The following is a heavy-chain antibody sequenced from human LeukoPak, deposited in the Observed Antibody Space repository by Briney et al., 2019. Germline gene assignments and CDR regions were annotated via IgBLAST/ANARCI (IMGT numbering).Heavy chain of an antibody. CDR2: ISSSSSYI. J-gene: IGHJ4*02. V-gene: IGHV3-21*06. D-gene: IGHD3-10*01. CDR3: ARDSGSGSYSEY. CDR1: GFTFNNYA. Sequence: GGSLRLSCVASGFTFNNYAMCWVRQAPGKGLEWVSSISSSSSYIYYADSVRGRFTISRDNAKNSLYLQMNNLRPEDTAVYYCARDSGSGSYSEYWGLGTLVTVSS.